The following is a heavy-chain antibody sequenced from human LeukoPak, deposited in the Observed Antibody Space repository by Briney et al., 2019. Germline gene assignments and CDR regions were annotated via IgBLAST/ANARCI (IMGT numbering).Heavy chain of an antibody. J-gene: IGHJ4*02. CDR3: AKQLGYCSGGSCYFPY. CDR1: GFTFSSYS. D-gene: IGHD2-15*01. CDR2: ISNNGGYT. V-gene: IGHV3-23*01. Sequence: HPGGSLRLSCAASGFTFSSYSMSWVRQAPGKGLEWVSAISNNGGYTYYADSVQGRFTISRDNSKSTLCLQMNSLRAEDTAVYYCAKQLGYCSGGSCYFPYWGQGTLVTVSS.